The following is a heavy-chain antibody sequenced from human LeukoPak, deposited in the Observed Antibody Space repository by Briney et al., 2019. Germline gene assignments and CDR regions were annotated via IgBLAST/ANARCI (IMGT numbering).Heavy chain of an antibody. Sequence: GGSLRLSCAASGFTFSSYGMHWVRQAPGKGLEWVAVIWYDGSNKYYADSAKGRFTISRDNSKNTLYLQMNSLRAEDTAVYYCAKADCSGGSCYYSDYWGQGTLVTVSS. CDR3: AKADCSGGSCYYSDY. D-gene: IGHD2-15*01. CDR1: GFTFSSYG. J-gene: IGHJ4*02. V-gene: IGHV3-33*06. CDR2: IWYDGSNK.